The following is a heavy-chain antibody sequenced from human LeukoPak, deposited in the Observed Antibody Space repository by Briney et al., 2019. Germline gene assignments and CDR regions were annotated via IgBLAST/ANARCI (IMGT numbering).Heavy chain of an antibody. V-gene: IGHV3-66*01. Sequence: GGSLRLSCAASGFSVTSNHMNWVRQAPGKGLEWVSIIYTGGTTHYADSLKDRFTISRDDSINTLYLQMNSLRAEDTAVYYCARDRSSYYFYYWGQGTLVTVSS. CDR2: IYTGGTT. D-gene: IGHD3-10*01. CDR1: GFSVTSNH. J-gene: IGHJ4*02. CDR3: ARDRSSYYFYY.